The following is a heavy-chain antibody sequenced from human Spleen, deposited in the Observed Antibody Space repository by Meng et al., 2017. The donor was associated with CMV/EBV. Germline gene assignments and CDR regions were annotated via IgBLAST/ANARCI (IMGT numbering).Heavy chain of an antibody. Sequence: CAASGFTVSSTYMTWVRQAPGKGLEWVSVIYSGGNTYYADSVKGRFTISRDNSKNTLYLQMNSLRAEDTAVYYCARVSYLASLGYFDHWGQGTLVTVSS. V-gene: IGHV3-66*01. CDR1: GFTVSSTY. J-gene: IGHJ4*02. D-gene: IGHD1-26*01. CDR3: ARVSYLASLGYFDH. CDR2: IYSGGNT.